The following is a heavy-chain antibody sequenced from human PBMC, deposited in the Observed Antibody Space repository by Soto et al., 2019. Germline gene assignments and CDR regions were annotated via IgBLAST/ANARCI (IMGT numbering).Heavy chain of an antibody. CDR1: GGSISSYC. CDR3: ARDFAYFDS. D-gene: IGHD3-3*01. CDR2: IYTSGST. J-gene: IGHJ4*02. Sequence: SATLSLTRTVSGGSISSYCRSWIRQPAGKGLEWIGRIYTSGSTNYNPSLKRRASSSMDTSKNQFSLDLDSVTTADTAVYFCARDFAYFDSWGQGTLVNVSS. V-gene: IGHV4-4*07.